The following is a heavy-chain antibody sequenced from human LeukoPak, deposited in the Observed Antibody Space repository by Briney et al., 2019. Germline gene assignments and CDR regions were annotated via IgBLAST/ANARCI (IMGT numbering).Heavy chain of an antibody. D-gene: IGHD1-14*01. J-gene: IGHJ4*02. CDR1: GYTFTGYY. CDR3: AREHSPTTRSSGTLDF. V-gene: IGHV1-2*02. Sequence: ASVKVSCKASGYTFTGYYMHWVRQAPGQGLEWMGWINPNSGGTNYPQRFQGRVTMTTDTSIATAYMELSGLTSDDTALYYCAREHSPTTRSSGTLDFWGQGTLVTVSS. CDR2: INPNSGGT.